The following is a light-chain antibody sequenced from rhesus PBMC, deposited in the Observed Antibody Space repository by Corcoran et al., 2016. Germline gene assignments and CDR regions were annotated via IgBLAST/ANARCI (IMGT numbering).Light chain of an antibody. CDR1: QSVSSY. J-gene: IGKJ2*01. Sequence: EIVMTQSPATLSLSPGERATLSCRASQSVSSYVAWYQQKPGQAPRLLIYGASSRATGIPDRFRGSGSGTDFTLIISSLEPEDVGVYYCNQYNNWNSFGQGTKVEIK. CDR2: GAS. V-gene: IGKV3S9*01. CDR3: NQYNNWNS.